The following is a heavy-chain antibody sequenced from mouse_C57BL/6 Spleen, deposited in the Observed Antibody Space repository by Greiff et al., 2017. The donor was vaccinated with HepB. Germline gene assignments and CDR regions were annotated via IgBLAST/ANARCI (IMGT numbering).Heavy chain of an antibody. Sequence: DVMLVESGGGLVKPGGSLKLSCAASGFTFSDYGMHWVRQAPEKGLEWVAYISSGSSTIYYADTVKGRFTISRDNAKNTLFLQMTSLRSEDTAMYYCARDITTVVGYFDVWGTGTTVTVSS. J-gene: IGHJ1*03. D-gene: IGHD1-1*01. V-gene: IGHV5-17*01. CDR2: ISSGSSTI. CDR3: ARDITTVVGYFDV. CDR1: GFTFSDYG.